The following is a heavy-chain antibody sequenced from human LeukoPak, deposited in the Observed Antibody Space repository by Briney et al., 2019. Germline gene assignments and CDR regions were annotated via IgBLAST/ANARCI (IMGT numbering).Heavy chain of an antibody. CDR3: ARGDTYYYDSSGYYHAFDI. CDR2: INHSGST. CDR1: GVSFSGYY. D-gene: IGHD3-22*01. V-gene: IGHV4-34*01. Sequence: SETLSLTCAVYGVSFSGYYWSWIRQPPGKGLEWIGEINHSGSTNYNPSLKSRVTISVDTSKNQFSLKLSSVTAADTAVYYCARGDTYYYDSSGYYHAFDIWGQGTMVTVSS. J-gene: IGHJ3*02.